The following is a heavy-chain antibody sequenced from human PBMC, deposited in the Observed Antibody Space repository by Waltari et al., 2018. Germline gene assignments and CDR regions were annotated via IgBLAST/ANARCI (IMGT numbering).Heavy chain of an antibody. CDR2: RNPTTGDT. D-gene: IGHD5-12*01. CDR1: GYTFTTYE. J-gene: IGHJ5*02. CDR3: ARGRDVYAGFDYNWFDP. Sequence: QVQLLQSGAEVKKPGASVKVSCQASGYTFTTYEINWVRQASGQGLEWMGWRNPTTGDTGLAQRFQGRVTMTRDTSFNPAYMELSTLTSEDTALYYCARGRDVYAGFDYNWFDPWGPGTLVTVSS. V-gene: IGHV1-8*02.